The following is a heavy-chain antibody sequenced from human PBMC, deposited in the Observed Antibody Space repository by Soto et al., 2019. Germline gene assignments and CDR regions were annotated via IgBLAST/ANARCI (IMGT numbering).Heavy chain of an antibody. J-gene: IGHJ2*01. Sequence: QLQLQESGPGLVKPSETLSLTCTVSGGSISSSSYYWGWIRQPPGKGLEWIGSIYYSGSTYYNPSLKSRVTISVDTSKNQFSLKLSSVTAADTAVYYCARITAVAGNWYFDLWGRGTLVTVSS. CDR1: GGSISSSSYY. CDR2: IYYSGST. D-gene: IGHD6-19*01. V-gene: IGHV4-39*01. CDR3: ARITAVAGNWYFDL.